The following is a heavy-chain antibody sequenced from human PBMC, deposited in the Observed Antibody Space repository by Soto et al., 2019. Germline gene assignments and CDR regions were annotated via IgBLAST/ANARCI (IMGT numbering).Heavy chain of an antibody. J-gene: IGHJ4*02. Sequence: GGSLRLSCAASGFTFSDYYMSWIRQDPGKGLEWVSYISSSGSTIYYADSVKGRFTISRDNAKNSLYLQMNSLRAEDTAVYYCASEGYCTNGVCPGNFDYWGQGTLVTVSS. D-gene: IGHD2-8*01. CDR3: ASEGYCTNGVCPGNFDY. V-gene: IGHV3-11*01. CDR2: ISSSGSTI. CDR1: GFTFSDYY.